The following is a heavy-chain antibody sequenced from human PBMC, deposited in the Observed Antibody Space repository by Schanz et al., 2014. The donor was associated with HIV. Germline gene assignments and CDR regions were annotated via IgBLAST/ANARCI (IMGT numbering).Heavy chain of an antibody. Sequence: QVQLVESGGGVVQPGRSLRLSCAASGFTFSSHGMHWVRQAPGKGLEWVAVISYDGSNQYYADSVKGRFTISRDNSKNTLYLQMNSLRAEDTAVYYCARRDYGDYYYYYGMDVWGQGTTVTVSS. J-gene: IGHJ6*02. V-gene: IGHV3-30*03. CDR1: GFTFSSHG. CDR3: ARRDYGDYYYYYGMDV. D-gene: IGHD4-17*01. CDR2: ISYDGSNQ.